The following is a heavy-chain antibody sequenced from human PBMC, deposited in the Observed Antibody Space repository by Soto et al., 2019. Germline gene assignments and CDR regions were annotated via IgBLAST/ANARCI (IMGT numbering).Heavy chain of an antibody. Sequence: SETLSLTCNVSGESMSNTAYYWGWIRQTPGKGLEWIGSIFYTGSAYYNSSLKSRVTISVDTSKNQFSLKLLSVAAADTAIYYCARLKSTYSGSYYGGGFFDYWGQGSLVTVS. CDR1: GESMSNTAYY. V-gene: IGHV4-39*01. CDR2: IFYTGSA. D-gene: IGHD1-26*01. J-gene: IGHJ4*02. CDR3: ARLKSTYSGSYYGGGFFDY.